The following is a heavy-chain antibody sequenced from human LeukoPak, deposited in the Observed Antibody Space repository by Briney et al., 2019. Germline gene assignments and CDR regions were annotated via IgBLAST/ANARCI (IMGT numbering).Heavy chain of an antibody. V-gene: IGHV3-23*01. CDR3: AIPPISIDYYYYYMDV. Sequence: GGSLRLSCAASGFTFSRYAMSWVRQAPGEGLEWVSAISGSGGSTYYADSVKGRCTTSRDNSKNTLYLQMNTLRAEDAAVYYCAIPPISIDYYYYYMDVWGKGTTVTVSS. CDR1: GFTFSRYA. CDR2: ISGSGGST. D-gene: IGHD6-6*01. J-gene: IGHJ6*03.